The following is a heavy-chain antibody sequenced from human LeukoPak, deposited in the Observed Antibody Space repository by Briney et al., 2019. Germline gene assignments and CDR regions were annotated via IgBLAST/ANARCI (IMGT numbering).Heavy chain of an antibody. J-gene: IGHJ5*02. CDR2: IFYSGKT. CDR3: ARLWIVATWFDA. D-gene: IGHD2-2*03. CDR1: NGSMTSDSYY. Sequence: SETLSLTCTVSNGSMTSDSYYWAWVRQPPGKGLEWIGTIFYSGKTYYSASLKSRVTVSLDTSKKNFSLRPSSVTAADTAVYYCARLWIVATWFDAWGQGAPVTVSS. V-gene: IGHV4-39*02.